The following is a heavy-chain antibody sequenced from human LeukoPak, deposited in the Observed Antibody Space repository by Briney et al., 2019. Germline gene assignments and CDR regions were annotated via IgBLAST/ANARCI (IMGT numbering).Heavy chain of an antibody. V-gene: IGHV1-46*01. J-gene: IGHJ4*02. CDR1: GYTFTSYY. CDR3: ARDLGATTVVIPLDY. CDR2: INPSDGST. D-gene: IGHD4-23*01. Sequence: ASVKVSCKASGYTFTSYYMHWVRQAPGQGLEWMGRINPSDGSTNYAQKIQGRVTMTRDTSTSTVYMELSSLRSEDTAVYYCARDLGATTVVIPLDYWGQGTLVTVSS.